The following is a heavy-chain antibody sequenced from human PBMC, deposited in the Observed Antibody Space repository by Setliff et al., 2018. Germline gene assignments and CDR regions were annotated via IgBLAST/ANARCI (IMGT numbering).Heavy chain of an antibody. CDR3: VRDGGMHMVKAYYYGLDV. D-gene: IGHD3-16*01. CDR1: GLSYTNDW. V-gene: IGHV3-7*01. J-gene: IGHJ6*02. CDR2: INPHGSEK. Sequence: LRLSCTASGLSYTNDWVSWVRQAPGKGLEWLASINPHGSEKYYADSVKGRFTISRDNAKNSLFLQMNSQRAEDTAVYYCVRDGGMHMVKAYYYGLDVWGQGTSVTVSS.